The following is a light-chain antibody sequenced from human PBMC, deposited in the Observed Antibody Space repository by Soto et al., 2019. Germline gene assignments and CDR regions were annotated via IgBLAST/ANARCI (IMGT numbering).Light chain of an antibody. V-gene: IGLV2-14*03. CDR2: EVS. CDR3: SSYTTRSTVV. J-gene: IGLJ1*01. CDR1: SSDVGGYNF. Sequence: QSVLTQPASVFGSPGQSITISGTGTSSDVGGYNFVSWYQQHPGKAPKLMIYEVSNRPAGVSNRFSGSKSGNTASLTISGLQPEDEADYYCSSYTTRSTVVFGTRTKVTVL.